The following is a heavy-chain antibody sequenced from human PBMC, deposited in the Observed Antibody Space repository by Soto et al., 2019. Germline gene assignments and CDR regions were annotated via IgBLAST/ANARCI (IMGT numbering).Heavy chain of an antibody. V-gene: IGHV4-30-4*01. Sequence: PSETLSLTCTVSGGSISSGDYYWSWIRQPPGKGLEWIGYIYYSGSTYYNPSLKSRVTISVDTSKNQFSLKLSSVTAADTAVYYCARAGGSGRSWFDPWGQGTLVHRLL. CDR1: GGSISSGDYY. CDR2: IYYSGST. J-gene: IGHJ5*02. CDR3: ARAGGSGRSWFDP. D-gene: IGHD3-10*01.